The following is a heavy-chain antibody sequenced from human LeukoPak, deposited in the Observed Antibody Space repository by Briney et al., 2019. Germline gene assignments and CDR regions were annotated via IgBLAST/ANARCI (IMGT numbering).Heavy chain of an antibody. CDR3: AKLAGSDITSSVDS. Sequence: GESLKISCEGSGYSFTTYWIGWVRRLPGKGLEWMGIIFPGDSDTRYNPSFQGQVTVSADKSISTAYLQWSSLKASDSAMYYCAKLAGSDITSSVDSWGRGTLVTVSS. D-gene: IGHD1-26*01. V-gene: IGHV5-51*01. CDR2: IFPGDSDT. J-gene: IGHJ4*02. CDR1: GYSFTTYW.